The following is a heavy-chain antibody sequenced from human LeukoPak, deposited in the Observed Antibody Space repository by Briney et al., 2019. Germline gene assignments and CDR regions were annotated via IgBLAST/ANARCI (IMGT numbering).Heavy chain of an antibody. CDR1: GYSFPNYW. Sequence: GGSLKISCKGSGYSFPNYWIGWGRQMPGEGLEWIGIIYPGDSDIRYSPSFQGQVTISADKSISTAYLQWSSLRASDTAMYYCAIRYSGSYNDYWGQGTLVTVSS. J-gene: IGHJ4*02. CDR3: AIRYSGSYNDY. V-gene: IGHV5-51*01. D-gene: IGHD1-26*01. CDR2: IYPGDSDI.